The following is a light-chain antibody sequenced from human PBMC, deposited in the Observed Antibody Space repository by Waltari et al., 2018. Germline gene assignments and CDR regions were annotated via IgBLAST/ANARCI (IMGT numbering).Light chain of an antibody. CDR2: AAS. CDR3: QKYNSAPWT. V-gene: IGKV1-27*01. CDR1: QGISNY. J-gene: IGKJ1*01. Sequence: DSQMTQSPSSLSASVGDRVTITCRASQGISNYLAWYQQKSGTVPKLLIYAASTLQSGVPSRFSGIGSGTDFTLTISSLQPEDVATYYCQKYNSAPWTFGQGTKVEIK.